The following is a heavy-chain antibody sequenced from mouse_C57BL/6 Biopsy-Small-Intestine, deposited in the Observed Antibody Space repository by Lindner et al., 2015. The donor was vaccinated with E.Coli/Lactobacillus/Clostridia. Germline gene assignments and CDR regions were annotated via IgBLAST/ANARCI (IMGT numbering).Heavy chain of an antibody. CDR3: ARGPLCAY. Sequence: VQLQESGAELVKPGASVKISCKASGYAFSNYWMNWVKQRPGKGLEWIGQIYPGDGDINYNGKFKGKATLTADKSSSTAYMQLSSLTSEDSAVYFCARGPLCAYWGQGTLVTVSA. J-gene: IGHJ3*01. CDR2: IYPGDGDI. V-gene: IGHV1-80*01. CDR1: GYAFSNYW.